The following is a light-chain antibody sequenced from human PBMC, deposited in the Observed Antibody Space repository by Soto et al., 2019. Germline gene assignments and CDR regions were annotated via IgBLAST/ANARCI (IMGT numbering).Light chain of an antibody. J-gene: IGKJ2*01. CDR3: QHYDGSPRT. CDR1: QSVKNVY. Sequence: ETVLTQFQATVSLSPGERATLYCRTGQSVKNVYLAWYQQKPGQAPRLLVYGIFNRATGVPARFSGSGSGTDFTLTISGLEPEDSAVYYCQHYDGSPRTFGQGTKVEIK. CDR2: GIF. V-gene: IGKV3-20*01.